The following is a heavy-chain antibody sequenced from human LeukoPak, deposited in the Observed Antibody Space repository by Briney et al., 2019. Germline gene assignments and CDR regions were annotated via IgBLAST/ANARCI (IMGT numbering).Heavy chain of an antibody. CDR2: ISYDESNK. Sequence: GGSLRLSCAASGFTFSSYGMHRVRQAPGKGLEWVAVISYDESNKYYADSVKGRFTISRDNSKNTLYLQMNSLRAEDTAVYYCAKEAVNYYDSSGYFDDAFDIWGQGTMVTVSS. D-gene: IGHD3-22*01. V-gene: IGHV3-30*18. CDR3: AKEAVNYYDSSGYFDDAFDI. CDR1: GFTFSSYG. J-gene: IGHJ3*02.